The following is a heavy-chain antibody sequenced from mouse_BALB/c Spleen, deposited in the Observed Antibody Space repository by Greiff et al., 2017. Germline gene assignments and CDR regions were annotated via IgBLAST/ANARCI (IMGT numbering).Heavy chain of an antibody. CDR1: GFSLSRYS. CDR3: ASYDYDAAWFAY. D-gene: IGHD2-4*01. Sequence: VKLMESGPGLVAPSQSLSITCTVSGFSLSRYSVHWVRQPPGKGLEWLGMIWGGGSTDYNSALKSRLSISKDNSKSQVFLKMNSLQTDDTAMYYCASYDYDAAWFAYWGQGTLVTVSA. V-gene: IGHV2-6-4*01. CDR2: IWGGGST. J-gene: IGHJ3*01.